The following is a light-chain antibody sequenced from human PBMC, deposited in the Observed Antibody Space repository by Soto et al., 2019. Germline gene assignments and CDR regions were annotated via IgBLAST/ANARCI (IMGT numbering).Light chain of an antibody. CDR1: SSNIGNNY. CDR3: GTLDSSLSVV. J-gene: IGLJ2*01. Sequence: QSVLTQPPSVSAAPGQKVTISCYGSSSNIGNNYVSWYQQLPGTAPKLLIYDNNKRPSGIPDRFSGSKSGTSATLGITGLQTGDEADYYCGTLDSSLSVVFGGGTKLTVL. V-gene: IGLV1-51*01. CDR2: DNN.